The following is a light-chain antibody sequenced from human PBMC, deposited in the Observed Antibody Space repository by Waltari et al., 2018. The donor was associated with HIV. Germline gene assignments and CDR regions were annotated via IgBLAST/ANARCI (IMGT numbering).Light chain of an antibody. J-gene: IGKJ1*01. Sequence: DIQMTQSPTSLSASVGDRVTITCRASQIITPYLILYQQRPGKAPRLLIFAASNIQDGVASMFSGSGSGTDFTVTISSLRPEDRATYYCQQTFTIPRTFGQGTKVQIK. V-gene: IGKV1-39*01. CDR3: QQTFTIPRT. CDR1: QIITPY. CDR2: AAS.